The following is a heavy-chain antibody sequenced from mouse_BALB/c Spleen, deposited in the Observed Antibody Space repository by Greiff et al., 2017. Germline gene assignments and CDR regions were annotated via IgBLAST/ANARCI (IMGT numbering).Heavy chain of an antibody. V-gene: IGHV3-2*02. CDR2: ISYSGST. CDR3: ARYYRHYAMDY. Sequence: EVQLQQSGPGLVKPSQSLSLTCTVTGYSITSDYAWNWIRQFPGNKLEWMGYISYSGSTSYNPSLKSRISITRDTSKNQFFLQLNSVTTEDTATYYCARYYRHYAMDYWGQGTSVTVSS. D-gene: IGHD2-14*01. J-gene: IGHJ4*01. CDR1: GYSITSDYA.